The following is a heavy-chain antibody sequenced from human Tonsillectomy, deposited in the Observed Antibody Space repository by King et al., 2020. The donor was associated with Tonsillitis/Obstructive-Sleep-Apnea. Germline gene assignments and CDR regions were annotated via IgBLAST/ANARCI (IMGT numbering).Heavy chain of an antibody. Sequence: EVQLVESGGGLVQPGGSLRLSCAASGFTFSSYEMNWVRQAPGKGLEWVSYISSSGSTIYYADSVKGRFTISRDNAKNSLYLQMNSLRAEDTAVYYCARDRKRGWLSPPAYFDYWGQGTLVTVSS. D-gene: IGHD3-22*01. CDR1: GFTFSSYE. J-gene: IGHJ4*02. CDR3: ARDRKRGWLSPPAYFDY. CDR2: ISSSGSTI. V-gene: IGHV3-48*03.